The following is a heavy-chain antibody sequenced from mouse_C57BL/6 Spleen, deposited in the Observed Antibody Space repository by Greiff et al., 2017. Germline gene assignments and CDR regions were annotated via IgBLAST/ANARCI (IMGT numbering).Heavy chain of an antibody. V-gene: IGHV1-26*01. CDR2: INPNNGGT. CDR1: GYTFTDYY. CDR3: ARWGDYEGFDY. D-gene: IGHD2-4*01. Sequence: EVQLQQSGPELVKPGASVKISCKASGYTFTDYYMNWVKQSHGKSLEWIGDINPNNGGTSYNQKFKGKATLTVDKSSSTAYMELRSLTSEDSAVYYCARWGDYEGFDYWGQGTTLTVSS. J-gene: IGHJ2*01.